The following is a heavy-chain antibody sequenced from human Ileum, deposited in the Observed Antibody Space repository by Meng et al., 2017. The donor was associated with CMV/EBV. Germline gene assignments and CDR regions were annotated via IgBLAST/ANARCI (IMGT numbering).Heavy chain of an antibody. CDR1: GESFSDKSGA. J-gene: IGHJ5*02. V-gene: IGHV6-1*01. CDR2: KYCRSKWNN. CDR3: AKGINWFDP. Sequence: CDISGESFSDKSGAWSSSRPSTERGVEWLRRKYCRSKWNNDYAVSVKSRVTINPDTSKNQFSLQLNSVTPEDTGVYYCAKGINWFDPWGQGSLVTVSS.